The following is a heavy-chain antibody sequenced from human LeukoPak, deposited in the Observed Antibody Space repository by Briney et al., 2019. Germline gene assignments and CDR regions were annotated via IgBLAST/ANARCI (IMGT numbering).Heavy chain of an antibody. CDR2: IYYRGTT. V-gene: IGHV4-59*01. J-gene: IGHJ4*02. Sequence: SETLSLTCTASGGSISSYYWTWIRQPPGKGLEWIGYIYYRGTTNYNPSLKSRVTISVDTSKNQFSLKLSSVTAADTAVYYCASHAWGGYDYYWGQGTLVTVSS. D-gene: IGHD5-12*01. CDR3: ASHAWGGYDYY. CDR1: GGSISSYY.